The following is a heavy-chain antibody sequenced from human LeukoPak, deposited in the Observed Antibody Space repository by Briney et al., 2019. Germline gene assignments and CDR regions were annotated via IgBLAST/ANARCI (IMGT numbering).Heavy chain of an antibody. Sequence: GGSLRLSCAASGFTFSSYGMHWVRPAPGKGLEWVAGISYDGSHKYYVESAKGRFTISRDNSKNTLYLQMNSLRAEDTAVYYCAKDKSTSNWLEYFQYWGQGTLVTVSS. J-gene: IGHJ1*01. D-gene: IGHD6-13*01. V-gene: IGHV3-30*18. CDR3: AKDKSTSNWLEYFQY. CDR1: GFTFSSYG. CDR2: ISYDGSHK.